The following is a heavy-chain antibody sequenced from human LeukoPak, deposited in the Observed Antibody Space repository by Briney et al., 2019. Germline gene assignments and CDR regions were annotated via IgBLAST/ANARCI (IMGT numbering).Heavy chain of an antibody. CDR1: GFTLSNYS. CDR2: FTSSSSFI. CDR3: ARGVYGGPADY. J-gene: IGHJ4*02. Sequence: GGSLSLSCAASGFTLSNYSMNWVRQDPGRGREWVSSFTSSSSFIYYADSVKGRFTISRDNAKNSLYLQMNSLRAEDTAVYYCARGVYGGPADYWGQGTLVTVSS. D-gene: IGHD4-23*01. V-gene: IGHV3-21*01.